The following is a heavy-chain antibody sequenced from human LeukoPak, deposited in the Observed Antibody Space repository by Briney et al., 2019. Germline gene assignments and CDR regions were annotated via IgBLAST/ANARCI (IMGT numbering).Heavy chain of an antibody. D-gene: IGHD3-16*02. CDR1: GGSISSYY. CDR2: IYYSGST. V-gene: IGHV4-59*08. CDR3: ARSSLPKMITFGGVIVTHWYFDL. J-gene: IGHJ2*01. Sequence: SETLSLTCTVSGGSISSYYWSWIRQPPGKGLEWIGYIYYSGSTNYNPSLKSRVTISLDTSKNQFSLKVSSVTAADTAVYYCARSSLPKMITFGGVIVTHWYFDLWGRGTLVTVSS.